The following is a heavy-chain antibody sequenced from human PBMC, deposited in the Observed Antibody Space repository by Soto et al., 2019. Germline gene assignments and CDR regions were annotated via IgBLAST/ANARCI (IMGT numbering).Heavy chain of an antibody. CDR1: GYTFTSYG. CDR2: ISAYNGNT. V-gene: IGHV1-18*01. CDR3: ARLGGIVVVPAAIPMAMDV. D-gene: IGHD2-2*01. J-gene: IGHJ6*02. Sequence: GASVKVSCKASGYTFTSYGISWVRQAPGQGLEWMGWISAYNGNTNYAQKLQGRVTMTTDTSTSTAYMELRSLRSEDTAVYYCARLGGIVVVPAAIPMAMDVWGQGTTVTVSS.